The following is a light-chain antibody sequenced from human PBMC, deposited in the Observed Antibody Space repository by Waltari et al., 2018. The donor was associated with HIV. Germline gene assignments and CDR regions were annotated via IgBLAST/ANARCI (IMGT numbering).Light chain of an antibody. CDR1: STTIGSNT. Sequence: QSVLTQPPSASGTPGQRVTLSCSCLSTTIGSNTVNWCQQLPGTAPKLLIYSNNQRPSGVPDRFSGSKSGTSASLAISGLQSEDEADYYCAAWDDSLNGVVFGGGTKLTVL. CDR3: AAWDDSLNGVV. CDR2: SNN. J-gene: IGLJ2*01. V-gene: IGLV1-44*01.